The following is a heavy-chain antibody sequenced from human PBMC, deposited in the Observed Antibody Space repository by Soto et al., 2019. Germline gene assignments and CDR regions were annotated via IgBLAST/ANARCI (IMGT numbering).Heavy chain of an antibody. CDR3: ARMGYVQSIFGVVSRRWFDP. J-gene: IGHJ5*02. Sequence: QVQLVQSGAEVKKPGASVKVSCQASGYTFTSYDINWVRQATGQGLEWMGWMNPNSGNTGYAQKFQGRVTMTRNTSISTAYMELGSRRSEDTAVYYCARMGYVQSIFGVVSRRWFDPWGQGTMVTVSS. D-gene: IGHD3-3*02. V-gene: IGHV1-8*01. CDR2: MNPNSGNT. CDR1: GYTFTSYD.